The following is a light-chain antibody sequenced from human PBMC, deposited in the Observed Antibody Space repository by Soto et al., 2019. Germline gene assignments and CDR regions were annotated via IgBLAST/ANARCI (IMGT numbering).Light chain of an antibody. Sequence: DIVMTQSPDSLAVSLGERATINCKSSQSVLYSSNNKNYLAWYQQKPGQPPKLLIYWASTRESGVPDRFSGSGSGTDFTLTISSPQAENEAIYYCQQYYSTPQTFGPGTKVDIK. CDR1: QSVLYSSNNKNY. CDR3: QQYYSTPQT. V-gene: IGKV4-1*01. CDR2: WAS. J-gene: IGKJ3*01.